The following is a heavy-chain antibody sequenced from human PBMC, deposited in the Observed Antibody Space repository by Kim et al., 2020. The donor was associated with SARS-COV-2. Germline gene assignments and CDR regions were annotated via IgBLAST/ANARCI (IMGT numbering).Heavy chain of an antibody. V-gene: IGHV4-61*01. CDR1: GDSVRSGSYY. Sequence: SETLSLTCTVSGDSVRSGSYYWSWIRQPPGKGLDWIGYIYYSGSTDYNPSLKSRVTISLDTSKNQFSLKVTSVTAADTAVYYCARSRRMNCFDPWGQGTLVTVSP. CDR2: IYYSGST. D-gene: IGHD2-15*01. J-gene: IGHJ5*02. CDR3: ARSRRMNCFDP.